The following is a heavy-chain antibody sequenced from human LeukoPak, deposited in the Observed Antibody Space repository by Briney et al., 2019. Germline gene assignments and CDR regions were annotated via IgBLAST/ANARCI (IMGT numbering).Heavy chain of an antibody. D-gene: IGHD3-10*01. CDR2: IYPGDSDT. V-gene: IGHV5-51*01. CDR3: ARAYGSGSYYNAGGADY. J-gene: IGHJ4*02. CDR1: GYSFTTYW. Sequence: GESLKISCRGSGYSFTTYWIGWVRQMPGKGLEWMGIIYPGDSDTRYSPSFQGQVTTSADKSISTAYLQWSSLKAPDTAMYYCARAYGSGSYYNAGGADYWGQGTLVTVSS.